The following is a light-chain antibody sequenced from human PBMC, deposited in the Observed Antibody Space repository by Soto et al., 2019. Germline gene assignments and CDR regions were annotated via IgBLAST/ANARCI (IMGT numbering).Light chain of an antibody. CDR3: QHYGGLWT. Sequence: DIQMTQSPSTLSASVGDRDTITCRASESITNRLAWYQQKPGKAPKVLIYDASNLQSGVPSRFSGSGFGTEFILTISSLQPDDFATYSCQHYGGLWTFGQGTKVDIK. CDR1: ESITNR. V-gene: IGKV1-5*01. CDR2: DAS. J-gene: IGKJ1*01.